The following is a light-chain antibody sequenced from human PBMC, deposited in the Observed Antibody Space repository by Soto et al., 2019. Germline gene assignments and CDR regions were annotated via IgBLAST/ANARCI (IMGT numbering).Light chain of an antibody. CDR3: HHYET. V-gene: IGKV4-1*01. CDR1: QSLLYGGNDRNY. CDR2: WAS. J-gene: IGKJ1*01. Sequence: DIVMTQSPDSLAVSLGERATIDCKSSQSLLYGGNDRNYLAWYQHKPGQSPKLIMYWASTREAGVPDRFSGSGSGTHFTLTISSLQAEDVAVYYCHHYETFGQGTKVEIK.